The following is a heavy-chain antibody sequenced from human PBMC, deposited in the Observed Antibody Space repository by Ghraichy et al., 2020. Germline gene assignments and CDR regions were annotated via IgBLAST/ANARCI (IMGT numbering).Heavy chain of an antibody. D-gene: IGHD3-3*01. CDR1: GFTFSNYA. J-gene: IGHJ5*02. CDR3: ARHETSVGVVLINWFDP. V-gene: IGHV3-23*01. CDR2: ISGSGGST. Sequence: GSLRLSCAASGFTFSNYAMSWVRQAPGKGLEWVSGISGSGGSTYYPDSVEGRFTISRDNSKNTLFLDMNSLRVEDTAVYYCARHETSVGVVLINWFDPWGQGTLVTGSS.